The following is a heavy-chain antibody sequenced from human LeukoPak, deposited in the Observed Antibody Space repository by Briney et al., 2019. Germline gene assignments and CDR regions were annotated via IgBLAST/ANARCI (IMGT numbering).Heavy chain of an antibody. Sequence: PGGSLRLSCAASGFTFSSYSMNWVRQAPGKGLEWVSFISSSSSYIYYADSVEGRFTISRDNAKNSLYLQMNSLRAEDTAVYYCARDLISDYYDSSGYYGPFDYWGQGTLVTVSS. J-gene: IGHJ4*02. D-gene: IGHD3-22*01. V-gene: IGHV3-21*01. CDR2: ISSSSSYI. CDR1: GFTFSSYS. CDR3: ARDLISDYYDSSGYYGPFDY.